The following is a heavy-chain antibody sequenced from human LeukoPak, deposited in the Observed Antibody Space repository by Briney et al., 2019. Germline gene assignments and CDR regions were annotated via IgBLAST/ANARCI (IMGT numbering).Heavy chain of an antibody. J-gene: IGHJ5*02. V-gene: IGHV4-34*01. CDR1: GGSFSGYY. Sequence: PSETLSLTCAVYGGSFSGYYWSWIRQPPGKGLEWIGEVNRSGSTNYNPSLKSRVTISVDTSKNQFSLKLSSVTAADTAVYYCARVYDDYVWGSYRTLYNWFDPWGQGTLVTVSS. D-gene: IGHD3-16*02. CDR2: VNRSGST. CDR3: ARVYDDYVWGSYRTLYNWFDP.